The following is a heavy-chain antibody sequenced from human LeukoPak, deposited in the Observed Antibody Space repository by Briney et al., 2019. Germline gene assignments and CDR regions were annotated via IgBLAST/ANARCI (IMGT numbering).Heavy chain of an antibody. Sequence: ASAKVSCKASGYTFTSYYMHWVRQAPGQGLEWMGIINPSGGSTSYAQKFQGRVTMTRDTSTSTVYMELSSLRSEDTAVYYCARFGGSAPQFDYWGQGTLVTVSS. J-gene: IGHJ4*02. D-gene: IGHD3-10*01. CDR1: GYTFTSYY. CDR2: INPSGGST. V-gene: IGHV1-46*01. CDR3: ARFGGSAPQFDY.